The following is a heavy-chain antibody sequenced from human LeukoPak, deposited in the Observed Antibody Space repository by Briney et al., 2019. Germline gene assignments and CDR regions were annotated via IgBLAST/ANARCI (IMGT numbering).Heavy chain of an antibody. Sequence: PSGTLSLTCTVSGGSISSHYWSWIRQPPGKGLEWIGHIYYSGTTNYSPSLKGRVTMSVDLSKHQFSLKLSSLTAADTAVYFCARSFYDSSAWFDPWGQGTLVTVSS. CDR2: IYYSGTT. V-gene: IGHV4-59*11. D-gene: IGHD3-22*01. CDR1: GGSISSHY. CDR3: ARSFYDSSAWFDP. J-gene: IGHJ5*02.